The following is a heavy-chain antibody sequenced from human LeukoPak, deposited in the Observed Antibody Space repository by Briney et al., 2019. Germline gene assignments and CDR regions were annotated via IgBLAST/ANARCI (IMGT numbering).Heavy chain of an antibody. V-gene: IGHV3-9*01. CDR1: GFTFDDYA. D-gene: IGHD3-22*01. Sequence: GGSLRLSCAASGFTFDDYAMHWVRQAPGKGLEWVSGISWNSGSIGYADSVKGRFTISRDNAKNSLYLQMNSLRAEDTAVYYCANLLYYYDSTGYAPDYWGQGTLVTVSS. J-gene: IGHJ4*02. CDR3: ANLLYYYDSTGYAPDY. CDR2: ISWNSGSI.